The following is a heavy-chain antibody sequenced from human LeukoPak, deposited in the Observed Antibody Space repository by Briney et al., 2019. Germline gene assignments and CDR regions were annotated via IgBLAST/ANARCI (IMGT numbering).Heavy chain of an antibody. CDR2: VHLDGRT. CDR3: AREGGFYRPLDY. V-gene: IGHV4-4*02. D-gene: IGHD3-3*01. CDR1: GGSVINTNW. J-gene: IGHJ4*02. Sequence: SETLSLTCGVSGGSVINTNWWTWVRPPPGKGLEWIGEVHLDGRTNYNPSLESRLTMSGDLSENQVSLKLTSVTAADTAVYYCAREGGFYRPLDYSGQGTLVTVSS.